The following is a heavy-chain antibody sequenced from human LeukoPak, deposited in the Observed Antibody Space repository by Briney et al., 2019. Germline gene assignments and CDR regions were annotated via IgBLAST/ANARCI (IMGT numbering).Heavy chain of an antibody. CDR1: GYTFTGYY. CDR3: ARDRTLKYYYDSSGHDPFDY. J-gene: IGHJ4*02. CDR2: INPNSGGT. V-gene: IGHV1-2*02. Sequence: GASVKVSCKASGYTFTGYYMHWVRQAPGQGLEWMGWINPNSGGTNYAQKFQGRVTMTRDTSISTAYMELSRLRSDDTAVYYCARDRTLKYYYDSSGHDPFDYWGQGTLVTVSS. D-gene: IGHD3-22*01.